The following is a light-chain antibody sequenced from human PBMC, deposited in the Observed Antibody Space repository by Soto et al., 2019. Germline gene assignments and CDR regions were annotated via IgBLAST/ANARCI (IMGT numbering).Light chain of an antibody. Sequence: EIVMTQSPATLSASPGERATLSCRASQSVSTNLAWYQQKPGQAPRLLIYGASTRANGIPARISGSGSGTDFTLTITTLQSEDFALYSGQQYNKWRTLGQGTKVDIK. CDR3: QQYNKWRT. CDR1: QSVSTN. V-gene: IGKV3-15*01. J-gene: IGKJ1*01. CDR2: GAS.